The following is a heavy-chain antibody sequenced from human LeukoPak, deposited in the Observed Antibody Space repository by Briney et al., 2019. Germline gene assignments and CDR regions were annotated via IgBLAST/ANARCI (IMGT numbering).Heavy chain of an antibody. D-gene: IGHD3-22*01. CDR1: GYTFTGYY. V-gene: IGHV1-2*02. CDR2: INPNSGGT. Sequence: ASVKVSCKASGYTFTGYYMHWVRQAPGQGLEWMGWINPNSGGTNYAQKFQGRVTMTRDTSTSTVYMELSSLRSEDTAVYYCARDLPTHYYDSSGYYFDYWGQGTLVTVSS. J-gene: IGHJ4*02. CDR3: ARDLPTHYYDSSGYYFDY.